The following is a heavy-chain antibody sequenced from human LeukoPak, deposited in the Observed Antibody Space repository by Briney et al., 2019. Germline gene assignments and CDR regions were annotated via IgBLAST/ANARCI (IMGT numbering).Heavy chain of an antibody. D-gene: IGHD3-10*01. CDR3: ATVRESVGTTFYADAFDI. Sequence: ASVKISCKVSGYTFTDYYMHWVQQAPGKGLGWMGLVDPEDGETIYAEKFQGRVTITADTSTDTAYMELSSLRSEDTAVYYCATVRESVGTTFYADAFDIWGQGTMVTVSS. J-gene: IGHJ3*02. CDR2: VDPEDGET. V-gene: IGHV1-69-2*01. CDR1: GYTFTDYY.